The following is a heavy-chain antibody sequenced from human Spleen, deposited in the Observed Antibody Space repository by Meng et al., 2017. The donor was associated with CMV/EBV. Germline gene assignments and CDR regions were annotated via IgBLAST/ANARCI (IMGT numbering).Heavy chain of an antibody. CDR2: IIPILGIA. V-gene: IGHV1-69*04. J-gene: IGHJ6*02. D-gene: IGHD3-10*01. CDR1: GYTFTSYG. Sequence: SVKVSCKASGYTFTSYGISWVRQAPGQGLEWMGRIIPILGIANYAQKFQGRVTITADKSTSTAYMELSSLRSEDTAVYYCAVGGVRGVITNYYYGMDVWGQGTTVTVSS. CDR3: AVGGVRGVITNYYYGMDV.